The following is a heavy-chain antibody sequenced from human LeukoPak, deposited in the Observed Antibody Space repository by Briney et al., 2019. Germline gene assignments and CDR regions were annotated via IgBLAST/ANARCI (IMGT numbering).Heavy chain of an antibody. D-gene: IGHD3-16*02. CDR1: GFTFSTCA. CDR3: ATGSLRLGEFSLGY. J-gene: IGHJ4*02. CDR2: IYSGGST. Sequence: PGGSLRLSCAASGFTFSTCAMGWVRQAPGKGLEWVSVIYSGGSTYYADSVKGRFTISRDNSKNTLYLQMNSLRAEDTAVYYCATGSLRLGEFSLGYWGQGTLVTVSS. V-gene: IGHV3-53*01.